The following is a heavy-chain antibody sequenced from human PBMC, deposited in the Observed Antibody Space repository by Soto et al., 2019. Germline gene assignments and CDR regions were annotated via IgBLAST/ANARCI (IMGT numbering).Heavy chain of an antibody. V-gene: IGHV1-69*01. CDR2: IIPIFGTA. CDR1: GGTFSSYA. J-gene: IGHJ6*02. Sequence: QVQLVQSGAEVKKPGSSVKVSCKASGGTFSSYAISWVRQAPGQGLEWMGGIIPIFGTANYAQKFQGRVTITADESTSTTYMELSSLRSEDTAVYYCARLGSIYGDPTYGMDVWGQGTTVTVSS. CDR3: ARLGSIYGDPTYGMDV. D-gene: IGHD4-17*01.